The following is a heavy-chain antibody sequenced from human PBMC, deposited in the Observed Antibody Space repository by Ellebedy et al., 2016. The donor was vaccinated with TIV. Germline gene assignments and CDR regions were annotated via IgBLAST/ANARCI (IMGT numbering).Heavy chain of an antibody. J-gene: IGHJ3*02. Sequence: MPSETLSLTCTVSGVSITTNYWSWIRQTPGNGLEWIGYIYYGGGTNYNPSLKSRLTLSLDTSKNHFSLNLTSVTAADTAVYYCARPYGSGWLGRSAFDIWGQGTMVTVSS. D-gene: IGHD6-19*01. CDR1: GVSITTNY. CDR3: ARPYGSGWLGRSAFDI. CDR2: IYYGGGT. V-gene: IGHV4-59*12.